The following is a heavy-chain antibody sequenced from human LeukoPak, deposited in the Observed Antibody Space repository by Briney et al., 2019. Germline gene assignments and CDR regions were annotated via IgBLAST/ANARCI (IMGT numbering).Heavy chain of an antibody. CDR1: GYSISSGYY. CDR2: IYHSGST. CDR3: ARTSSMVRGVIGGFLRY. V-gene: IGHV4-38-2*01. D-gene: IGHD3-10*01. J-gene: IGHJ4*02. Sequence: PSETLSLTCAVSGYSISSGYYWGWIRQPPGKGLQWFGSIYHSGSTYYNPSLKSRVTISVDTSKNQFSLKLSSVTAADTAVDYCARTSSMVRGVIGGFLRYWGQGTLVTVSS.